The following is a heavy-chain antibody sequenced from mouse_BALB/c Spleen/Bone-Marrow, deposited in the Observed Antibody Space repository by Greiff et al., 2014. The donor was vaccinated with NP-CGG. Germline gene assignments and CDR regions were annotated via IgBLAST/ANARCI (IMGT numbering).Heavy chain of an antibody. CDR3: ARITTVVATGDY. CDR1: GFTFSTYA. J-gene: IGHJ2*01. Sequence: VQLKESGGGLVKPGGSLKLSCAASGFTFSTYAMSWVRQTPEKRLEWVGTISSGGSYTYYPDSVKGRFTISRDNAKNTLYLQMSSLRSEDTAMYYCARITTVVATGDYWGQGTTLTVSS. V-gene: IGHV5-9-3*01. D-gene: IGHD1-1*01. CDR2: ISSGGSYT.